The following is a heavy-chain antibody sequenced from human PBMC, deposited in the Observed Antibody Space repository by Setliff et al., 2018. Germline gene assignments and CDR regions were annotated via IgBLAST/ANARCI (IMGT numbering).Heavy chain of an antibody. V-gene: IGHV4-38-2*01. CDR3: ARAPPPWLQSLGGDY. D-gene: IGHD5-12*01. J-gene: IGHJ4*02. Sequence: SETLSLTCDASSYSISRGYYWGWIRQAPGKGLEFIGSIYHGGNIVYNPSLESRVTISADTSKNQFSLTLTSVTAADTAVYYCARAPPPWLQSLGGDYWGQGTLVTVSS. CDR1: SYSISRGYY. CDR2: IYHGGNI.